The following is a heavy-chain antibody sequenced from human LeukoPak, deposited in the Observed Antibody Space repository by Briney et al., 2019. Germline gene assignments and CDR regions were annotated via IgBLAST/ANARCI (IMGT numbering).Heavy chain of an antibody. CDR2: MNPNSGDT. CDR1: GYTFTSYG. V-gene: IGHV1-8*02. D-gene: IGHD5-18*01. CDR3: ARARGYNYGYVDY. Sequence: ASVKVSCKASGYTFTSYGISWVQQAPGQGLEWMGWMNPNSGDTGYAQNFQGRLNMTRNTSKSTAYMELSSLRSEDTAVYYCARARGYNYGYVDYWGQGTLVTVSS. J-gene: IGHJ4*02.